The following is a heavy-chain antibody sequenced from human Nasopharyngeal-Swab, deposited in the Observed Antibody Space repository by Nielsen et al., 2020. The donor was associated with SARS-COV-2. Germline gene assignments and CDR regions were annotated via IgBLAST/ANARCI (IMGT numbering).Heavy chain of an antibody. CDR3: ARDYEGYCSSTSCLTALNWFDP. Sequence: ASVKVSCKASGYTFTSYAMHWVRQAPGQRLEWMGWINAGNGHTKYSQKFQGRVTITRDTSASTAYMELSSLRSEDTAVYYCARDYEGYCSSTSCLTALNWFDPWGQGTLVTVSS. J-gene: IGHJ5*02. V-gene: IGHV1-3*01. CDR1: GYTFTSYA. D-gene: IGHD2-2*01. CDR2: INAGNGHT.